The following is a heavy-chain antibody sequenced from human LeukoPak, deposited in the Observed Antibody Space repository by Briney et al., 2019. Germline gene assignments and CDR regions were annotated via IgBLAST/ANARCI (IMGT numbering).Heavy chain of an antibody. J-gene: IGHJ4*02. CDR2: IIPILGMA. D-gene: IGHD2-2*01. CDR1: GGTFSSYA. CDR3: ARAVGLGYCSSTSCYSLDY. V-gene: IGHV1-69*04. Sequence: SVKVSCKASGGTFSSYAITWVRQAPGQGLEWMGRIIPILGMANYAQKFQGRITITADQSTSTTYMELSSLRSEDTSVYYCARAVGLGYCSSTSCYSLDYWGQGTLVTVSS.